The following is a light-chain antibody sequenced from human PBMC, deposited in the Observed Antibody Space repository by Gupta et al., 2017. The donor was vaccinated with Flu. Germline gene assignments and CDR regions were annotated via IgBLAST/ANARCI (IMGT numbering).Light chain of an antibody. V-gene: IGLV3-19*01. CDR3: NSRDSSGNPHVV. CDR2: GKN. CDR1: SLRSYY. Sequence: SSELTQDPAVSVALGQTVRITCQRDSLRSYYASWYQQKPGQAPVLVIYGKNNRPSGIPDRFSGSSSGNTASLTITGAQAEDEADYYCNSRDSSGNPHVVFGGGTKLTVL. J-gene: IGLJ2*01.